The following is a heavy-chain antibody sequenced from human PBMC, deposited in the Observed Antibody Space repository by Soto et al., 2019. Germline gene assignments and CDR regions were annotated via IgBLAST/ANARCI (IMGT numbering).Heavy chain of an antibody. J-gene: IGHJ4*02. CDR2: ITGSGDLT. Sequence: PGESLKISCAASGFPFSSFAMSWVRQAPGKGLEWVSTITGSGDLTYYADSVKGRFTISRDNSKNTLYLQMNSLRAEDTAVYSCAKDHSMARGVFVYWGQGALVTVSS. D-gene: IGHD3-10*01. CDR1: GFPFSSFA. V-gene: IGHV3-23*01. CDR3: AKDHSMARGVFVY.